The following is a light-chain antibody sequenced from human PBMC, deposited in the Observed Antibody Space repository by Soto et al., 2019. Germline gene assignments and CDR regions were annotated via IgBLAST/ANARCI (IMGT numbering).Light chain of an antibody. CDR2: DVN. CDR1: SGDVGAYNF. V-gene: IGLV2-14*01. CDR3: KSYTTSSTLYV. Sequence: QSTLTQPASVSGSPGQSISISCTGTSGDVGAYNFVSWYQQHPGKAPKLIIYDVNSRPSGISDRFSGSKSGNTASLTISGLQADDEADYYCKSYTTSSTLYVFGTGTKLTVL. J-gene: IGLJ1*01.